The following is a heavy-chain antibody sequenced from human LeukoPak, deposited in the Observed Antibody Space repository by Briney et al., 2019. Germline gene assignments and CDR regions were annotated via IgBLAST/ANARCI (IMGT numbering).Heavy chain of an antibody. D-gene: IGHD1-1*01. Sequence: PSETLSLTCTVSGGSITSYYWSWIRQPAGKGLEWIGRIQTSGSTNYSPSLKSRVTMSIDTSKTQFSLNLSSVTAADTAVYYCVRETTRYFDYWGQGTLVTVPS. CDR3: VRETTRYFDY. CDR1: GGSITSYY. J-gene: IGHJ4*02. V-gene: IGHV4-4*07. CDR2: IQTSGST.